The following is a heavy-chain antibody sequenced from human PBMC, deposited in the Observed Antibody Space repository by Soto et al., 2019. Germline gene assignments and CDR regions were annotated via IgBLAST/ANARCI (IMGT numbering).Heavy chain of an antibody. V-gene: IGHV1-69*01. CDR1: GDTFKNCV. CDR3: AAELGFGKVAVV. CDR2: IVPLFGTT. D-gene: IGHD2-15*01. Sequence: VQVVQCGVEVRRSGSSVKVSCKASGDTFKNCVISWVRQAPGQGLEWMGGIVPLFGTTDFAQRFQCRLTITTDEYTTPAEMDLSRLRSEDTATYYCAAELGFGKVAVVGGQWTTVIVSS. J-gene: IGHJ6*02.